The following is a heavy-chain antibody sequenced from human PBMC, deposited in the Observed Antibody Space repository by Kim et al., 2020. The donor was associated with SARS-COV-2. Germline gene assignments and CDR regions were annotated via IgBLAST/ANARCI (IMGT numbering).Heavy chain of an antibody. Sequence: SETLSLTCTVSGGSISSYYWNWIRQPPGKGLEWIGYIYYSGSTNYNPSLKSRVTISIDTSKNQFSLKLSSVTAADTAMYYCARGYYDSRSYFNDWGQGTLVTVSS. CDR3: ARGYYDSRSYFND. CDR2: IYYSGST. J-gene: IGHJ4*02. CDR1: GGSISSYY. D-gene: IGHD3-10*01. V-gene: IGHV4-59*12.